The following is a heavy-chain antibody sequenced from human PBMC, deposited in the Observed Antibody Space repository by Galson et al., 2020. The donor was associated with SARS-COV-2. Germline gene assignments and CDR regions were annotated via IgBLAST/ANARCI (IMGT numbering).Heavy chain of an antibody. CDR2: MSYDGSYK. D-gene: IGHD3-10*01. V-gene: IGHV3-30-3*01. CDR3: ARSHGAPGISGLDV. Sequence: GGSLRLSCAASGFTFSSYTMHWVRQAPGKGLEWVADMSYDGSYKDYTDSVKGRFTISRDNSNNTLFLHMNSLRPGDTAVYFCARSHGAPGISGLDVWGQGTTVTVSS. J-gene: IGHJ6*02. CDR1: GFTFSSYT.